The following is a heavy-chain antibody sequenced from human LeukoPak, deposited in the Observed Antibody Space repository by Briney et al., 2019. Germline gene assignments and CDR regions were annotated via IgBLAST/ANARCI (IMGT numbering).Heavy chain of an antibody. CDR2: IYPNDADT. J-gene: IGHJ4*02. CDR1: GYRFTSHW. Sequence: GESLKISCQGFGYRFTSHWIGWVRQMPGKGLEGMGIIYPNDADTKYSPSFQGQVTFSADKSFSAAYLQWSSLKASDTAMYYCARQSYYDILTGFSPDDYWGQGTLVTVSS. V-gene: IGHV5-51*01. D-gene: IGHD3-9*01. CDR3: ARQSYYDILTGFSPDDY.